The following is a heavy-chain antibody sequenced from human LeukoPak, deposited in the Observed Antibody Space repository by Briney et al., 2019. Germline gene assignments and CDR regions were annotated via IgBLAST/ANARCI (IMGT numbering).Heavy chain of an antibody. V-gene: IGHV3-30-3*01. CDR2: ISYDGINK. CDR3: ARDASDFAYFDY. D-gene: IGHD2-21*01. Sequence: PGGSLRLSCAASGFTFSNYAMHWVRQAPGKGLEWVAVISYDGINKYYADSVKGRFTLSRDNSKNTLYLQMNSPRAEDTAVFHCARDASDFAYFDYWGQGTLVTVCS. CDR1: GFTFSNYA. J-gene: IGHJ4*02.